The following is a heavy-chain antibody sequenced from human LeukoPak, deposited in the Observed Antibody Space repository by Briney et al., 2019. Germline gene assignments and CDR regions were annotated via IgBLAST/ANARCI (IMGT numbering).Heavy chain of an antibody. CDR3: ARLGALHDAFDV. J-gene: IGHJ3*01. CDR1: GGSVSSGSYY. CDR2: IHYSGST. Sequence: SETLSLTCTVSGGSVSSGSYYWSWTRQPPGKGLEWIGNIHYSGSTKYNPSLKSRVTISVDTSKNQFSLRVTSLTAADTAVYYCARLGALHDAFDVWGQGTLVTVSS. V-gene: IGHV4-61*01. D-gene: IGHD3-16*01.